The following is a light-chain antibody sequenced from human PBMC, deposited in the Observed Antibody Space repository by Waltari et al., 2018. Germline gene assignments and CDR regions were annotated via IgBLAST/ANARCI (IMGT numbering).Light chain of an antibody. CDR2: KAS. CDR1: QSISSW. Sequence: DIQMSQSPSTLSAFVGDRVTITCRASQSISSWFAWYQQKPGKAPNPLIYKASSLETGVPSRFSGSGSGTDFTLTISSLQPDDFATYYCQQYSSFPFTFGPGTKVDIK. CDR3: QQYSSFPFT. V-gene: IGKV1-5*03. J-gene: IGKJ3*01.